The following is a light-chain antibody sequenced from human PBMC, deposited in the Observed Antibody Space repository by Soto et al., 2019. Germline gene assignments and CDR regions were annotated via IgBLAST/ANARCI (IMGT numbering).Light chain of an antibody. CDR1: QSISNH. Sequence: DIQMTQSPSSLSASVEDRVIITCRASQSISNHLNWYQQKPGKAPKLLIFAASSLQSGVPSRFSGSRSGPDVTLTISSLQPEDFATYYCQQSYSSPPTCGQWTKVEIK. J-gene: IGKJ1*01. V-gene: IGKV1-39*01. CDR2: AAS. CDR3: QQSYSSPPT.